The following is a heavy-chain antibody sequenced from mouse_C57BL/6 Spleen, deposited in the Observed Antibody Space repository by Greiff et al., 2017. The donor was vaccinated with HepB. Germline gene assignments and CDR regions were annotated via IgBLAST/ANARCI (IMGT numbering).Heavy chain of an antibody. CDR1: GYTFTDYY. V-gene: IGHV1-76*01. CDR2: IYPGSGNT. J-gene: IGHJ1*03. CDR3: ARRELAHWYCDV. D-gene: IGHD4-1*01. Sequence: QVQLQQSGAELVRPGASVKLSCKASGYTFTDYYINWVKQRPGQGLEWIARIYPGSGNTYYNEKFKGKATLTAEKSSSTAYMQLSSLTSEDSAVYFCARRELAHWYCDVWGTGTTVTVSS.